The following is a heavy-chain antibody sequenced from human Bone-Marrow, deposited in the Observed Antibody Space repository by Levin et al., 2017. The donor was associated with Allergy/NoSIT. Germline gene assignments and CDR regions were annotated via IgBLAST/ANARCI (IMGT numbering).Heavy chain of an antibody. V-gene: IGHV4-38-2*02. J-gene: IGHJ6*02. D-gene: IGHD2-15*01. CDR1: GYSISSGYY. CDR3: ARDEGWVVVAATGFGMDV. Sequence: SETLSLTCAVSGYSISSGYYWGWIRQPPGKGLEWIGSMYHSGSTHYNPSLKSRVTISLDTSKNQFSLKVTSVTAADTAVYYCARDEGWVVVAATGFGMDVWGQGTTVTVSS. CDR2: MYHSGST.